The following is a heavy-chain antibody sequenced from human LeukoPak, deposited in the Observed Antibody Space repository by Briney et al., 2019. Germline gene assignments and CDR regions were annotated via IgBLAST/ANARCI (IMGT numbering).Heavy chain of an antibody. V-gene: IGHV3-48*03. CDR2: ISSSGSII. CDR1: GFTFSSYE. CDR3: ARDKYYYENSGQQFDY. Sequence: TGGSLRLSCAASGFTFSSYEMNWVRQAPGKGLEWVSYISSSGSIIYYADSVKGGFTISRDNAKNSLHLQMNSLRAEDTAVYYCARDKYYYENSGQQFDYWGQGTLVTVSS. D-gene: IGHD3-22*01. J-gene: IGHJ4*02.